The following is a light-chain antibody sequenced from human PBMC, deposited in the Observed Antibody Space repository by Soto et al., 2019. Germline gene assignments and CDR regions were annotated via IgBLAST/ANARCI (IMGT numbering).Light chain of an antibody. CDR1: QGIGLK. Sequence: EIVMTQSPATLSVPPGERVTLSCRASQGIGLKLAWYQHKPGQAPRLLFYDASTRATGLPDRFSGSGAGTLFTLSISSVQSDDFAIYYCQHYNDWPTFGQGTKVEIK. CDR2: DAS. CDR3: QHYNDWPT. V-gene: IGKV3-15*01. J-gene: IGKJ1*01.